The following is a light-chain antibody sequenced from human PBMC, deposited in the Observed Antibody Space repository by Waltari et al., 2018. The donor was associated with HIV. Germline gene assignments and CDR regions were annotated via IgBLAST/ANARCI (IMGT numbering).Light chain of an antibody. J-gene: IGLJ3*02. Sequence: QSALTQPPSVSGSPGQSVAISCTGTSSDLGTYNRVSWYQRPPGTAPKRMIYEVTNRPSGVPDRFAGSKSGNTASLTISGLQAEDEGDYYCSSYTSSNTWVFGGGTKLTVL. CDR2: EVT. CDR3: SSYTSSNTWV. V-gene: IGLV2-18*02. CDR1: SSDLGTYNR.